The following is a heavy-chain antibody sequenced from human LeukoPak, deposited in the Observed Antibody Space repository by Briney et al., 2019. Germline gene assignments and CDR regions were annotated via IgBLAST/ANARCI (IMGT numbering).Heavy chain of an antibody. D-gene: IGHD6-13*01. V-gene: IGHV4-59*08. CDR3: ARSTYSSSWYRSEYFQH. J-gene: IGHJ1*01. CDR2: ISYSGYA. CDR1: GDSISRYY. Sequence: SETLSLTCTVSGDSISRYYWGWIRQAPGKGLESFGFISYSGYASYNPSLKSRVTLSRDTSKNQFSLKLSSVTAADTAVYYCARSTYSSSWYRSEYFQHWGQGTLVTVSS.